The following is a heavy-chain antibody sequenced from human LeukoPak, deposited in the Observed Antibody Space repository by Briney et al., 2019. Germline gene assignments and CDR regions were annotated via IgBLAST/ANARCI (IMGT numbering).Heavy chain of an antibody. J-gene: IGHJ4*02. CDR2: ISSSSSYI. CDR3: AKGGVGASPFDY. V-gene: IGHV3-21*04. D-gene: IGHD1-26*01. Sequence: GGSLRLSCAASGFTFSSYSMNWVRQAPGKGLEWVSSISSSSSYIYYADSVKGRFTISRDNSKNTLYLQMNSLRAEDTAVYYCAKGGVGASPFDYWGQGTLVTVSS. CDR1: GFTFSSYS.